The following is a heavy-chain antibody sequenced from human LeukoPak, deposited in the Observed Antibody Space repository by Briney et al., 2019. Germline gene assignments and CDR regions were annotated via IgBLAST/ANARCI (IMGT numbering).Heavy chain of an antibody. CDR1: GFTVSSTY. D-gene: IGHD3-3*01. J-gene: IGHJ1*01. CDR2: IDSGGST. V-gene: IGHV3-53*01. CDR3: ARGNYYLWSGSYEYFHH. Sequence: PGGSLRLSCAASGFTVSSTYMSWVRQAPGKGLEWVSVIDSGGSTYYADSVKGRFTISRDNAKNSLYLQMNSLRAEDTAVYYCARGNYYLWSGSYEYFHHWGQGTLVTVSS.